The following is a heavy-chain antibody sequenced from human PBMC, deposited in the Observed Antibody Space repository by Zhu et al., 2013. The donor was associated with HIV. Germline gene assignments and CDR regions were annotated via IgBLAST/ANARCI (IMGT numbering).Heavy chain of an antibody. V-gene: IGHV3-23*01. CDR1: GFTFSSYA. Sequence: EVQLLESGGGLVQPGGSLRLSCAASGFTFSSYAMSWVRQAPGKGLEWVSAISGSGGSTYYADSVKGRFTISRDNSKNTLYLQMNSLRAEDTAVYYCAKTPEVGDTVTINYYFDYWGQGTLVTVSS. CDR3: AKTPEVGDTVTINYYFDY. CDR2: ISGSGGST. J-gene: IGHJ4*02. D-gene: IGHD4-17*01.